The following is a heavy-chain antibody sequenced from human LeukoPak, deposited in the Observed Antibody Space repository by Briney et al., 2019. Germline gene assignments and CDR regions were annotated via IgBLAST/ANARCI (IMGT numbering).Heavy chain of an antibody. Sequence: PGRSLRLSCAASGFTFDDYAMHWVRQALGKGLEWVSGISWNSGSIGYADSVKGRFTISRDNAKNSLYLQMNSLRAEDTALYYCAKDEGYCSSTSCRGGFDYWGQGTLVTVSS. V-gene: IGHV3-9*01. CDR2: ISWNSGSI. CDR1: GFTFDDYA. J-gene: IGHJ4*02. D-gene: IGHD2-2*01. CDR3: AKDEGYCSSTSCRGGFDY.